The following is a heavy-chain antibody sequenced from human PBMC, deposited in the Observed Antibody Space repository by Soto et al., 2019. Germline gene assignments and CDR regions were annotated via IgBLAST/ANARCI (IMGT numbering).Heavy chain of an antibody. V-gene: IGHV3-23*01. J-gene: IGHJ6*02. D-gene: IGHD2-15*01. CDR1: GFTFSTYA. CDR3: AKYREWGSVSSHDYQGMDV. Sequence: PGGSLRLSCEAPGFTFSTYAMSWVRQAPGKGLEWVSVISDSGGSTSYADSVKGRFTISRDNSKNTLYLQMDSLRAEDTAVYYCAKYREWGSVSSHDYQGMDVWGQGTTVTVSS. CDR2: ISDSGGST.